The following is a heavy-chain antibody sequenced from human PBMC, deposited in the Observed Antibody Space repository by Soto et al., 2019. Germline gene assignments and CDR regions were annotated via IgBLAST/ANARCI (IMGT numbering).Heavy chain of an antibody. CDR3: TRGPRPSSVGTGAF. V-gene: IGHV3-74*01. CDR1: GFSFSMYW. Sequence: GGSLRLSCTASGFSFSMYWMHWVRQVPGKGPEWVSRISDDGSRADYADSVKGRFTISRDNAKNTLYLEMHVLRADDTAVYYCTRGPRPSSVGTGAFWGQGTPVTVYS. J-gene: IGHJ4*02. D-gene: IGHD3-10*01. CDR2: ISDDGSRA.